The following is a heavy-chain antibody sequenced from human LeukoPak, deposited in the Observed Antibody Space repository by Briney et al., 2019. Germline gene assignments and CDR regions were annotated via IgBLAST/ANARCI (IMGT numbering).Heavy chain of an antibody. J-gene: IGHJ4*02. CDR2: INPNSGGT. D-gene: IGHD3-10*01. V-gene: IGHV1-2*02. CDR1: GYTFTGYY. Sequence: ASVKVSCKASGYTFTGYYIHWVRQAPGQGLEWMGWINPNSGGTNYAQKFQGRVTMTRDTSISTAYMELSRLRSDDTAVYYCARSNYYGSGSYRYYFDYWGQGTLVTVSS. CDR3: ARSNYYGSGSYRYYFDY.